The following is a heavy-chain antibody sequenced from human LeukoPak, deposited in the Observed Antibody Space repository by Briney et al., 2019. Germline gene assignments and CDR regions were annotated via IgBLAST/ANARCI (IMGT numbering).Heavy chain of an antibody. J-gene: IGHJ4*02. CDR1: GGSISGYY. V-gene: IGHV4-4*07. Sequence: PSETLSLTCTVSGGSISGYYWSWIRQPAGKGLEWIGRSYVSGRTIYNPSLKSRVTMSLDTSKNQFSLKLNSVTAADTAVYYCARGIVPPPDFDYWGQGTLVTVSS. CDR2: SYVSGRT. D-gene: IGHD6-6*01. CDR3: ARGIVPPPDFDY.